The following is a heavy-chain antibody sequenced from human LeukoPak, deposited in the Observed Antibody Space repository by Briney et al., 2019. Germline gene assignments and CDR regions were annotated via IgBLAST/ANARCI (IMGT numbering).Heavy chain of an antibody. V-gene: IGHV4-59*01. D-gene: IGHD2-2*01. Sequence: SETLSLTCTVSGGSISSYYWSWIRQPPGKGLEWIGYIYYSGSTNYNPSLKSRVTISVDTSKNQFSLKLSSVTAADTAVYYCAVGEPAAMGTWGQGTLVTVSS. CDR2: IYYSGST. J-gene: IGHJ5*02. CDR1: GGSISSYY. CDR3: AVGEPAAMGT.